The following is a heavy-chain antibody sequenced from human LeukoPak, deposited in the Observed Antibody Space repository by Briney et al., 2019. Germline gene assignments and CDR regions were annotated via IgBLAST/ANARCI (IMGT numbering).Heavy chain of an antibody. Sequence: GGSLRLSCAASGFTFSSYGMHWVRQAPGKGLEWEAFIRYAGSNKYYADSVKGRFTISRDNSKNTLYLQMNSLRAEDTAVYYCAKTPARALLFDYWGQGTLVTVSS. CDR3: AKTPARALLFDY. CDR2: IRYAGSNK. J-gene: IGHJ4*02. V-gene: IGHV3-30*02. D-gene: IGHD2-15*01. CDR1: GFTFSSYG.